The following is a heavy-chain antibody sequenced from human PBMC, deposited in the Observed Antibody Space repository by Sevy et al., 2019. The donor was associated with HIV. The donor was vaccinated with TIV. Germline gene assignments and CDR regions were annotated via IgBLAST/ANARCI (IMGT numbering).Heavy chain of an antibody. Sequence: GGSLRLSCAASGFTFSSYAMSWVRQAPGKGLEWVSAISCIVVSTYYEDSGKGRFNISRDNSKNTLYLQMNSLRAEDTAVYYCAKAGYYDSSGYYFDYWGQGTLVTVSS. CDR2: ISCIVVST. CDR1: GFTFSSYA. CDR3: AKAGYYDSSGYYFDY. D-gene: IGHD3-22*01. J-gene: IGHJ4*02. V-gene: IGHV3-23*01.